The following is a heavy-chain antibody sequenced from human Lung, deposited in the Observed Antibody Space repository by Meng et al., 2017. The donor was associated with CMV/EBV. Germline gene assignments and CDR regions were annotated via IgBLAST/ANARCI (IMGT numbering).Heavy chain of an antibody. CDR3: ARDLYDISTGYYKGYYGMDV. J-gene: IGHJ6*02. CDR1: GFTFSSYS. CDR2: ISSSSSYI. Sequence: GESLKISCAASGFTFSSYSMNWVRQAPGKGLEWVSSISSSSSYIYYADSVKGRLTISRDNAKNSLYLQMNSLRAEDTAVYYCARDLYDISTGYYKGYYGMDVWGQGTTVTVSS. V-gene: IGHV3-21*01. D-gene: IGHD3-9*01.